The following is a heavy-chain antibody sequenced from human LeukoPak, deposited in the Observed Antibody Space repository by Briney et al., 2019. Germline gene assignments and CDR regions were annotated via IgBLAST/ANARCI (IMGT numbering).Heavy chain of an antibody. Sequence: PSETLSLTCTVSGGSISSYYWSWIRQPPGKGLEWIGYIYYSGSTNYNPSLKSRVTISVDTSKNQFSLKLSSVTAADTAVYYCARGGYSYGPFSDAFDIWGQGTMVTVSS. CDR3: ARGGYSYGPFSDAFDI. J-gene: IGHJ3*02. V-gene: IGHV4-59*08. D-gene: IGHD5-18*01. CDR1: GGSISSYY. CDR2: IYYSGST.